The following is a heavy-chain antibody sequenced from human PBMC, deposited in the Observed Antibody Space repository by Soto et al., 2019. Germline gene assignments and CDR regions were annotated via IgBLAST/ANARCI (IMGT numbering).Heavy chain of an antibody. J-gene: IGHJ3*02. CDR3: ANYCGGDCYSSAFDI. D-gene: IGHD2-21*02. V-gene: IGHV3-74*01. CDR1: GFTFSSYW. Sequence: TGGSLRLSCAASGFTFSSYWMHWIRQAPGKRLVWVSRIDTYGSATRYADSVKGRFTISRDNAKNTLYLQMNSLRAEDMAVYYCANYCGGDCYSSAFDIWGQGTMVTVSS. CDR2: IDTYGSAT.